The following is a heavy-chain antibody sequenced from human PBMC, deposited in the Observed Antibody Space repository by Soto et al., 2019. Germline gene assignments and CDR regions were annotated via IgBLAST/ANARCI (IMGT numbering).Heavy chain of an antibody. D-gene: IGHD1-1*01. CDR2: ISHSETT. CDR3: AGFGVGDRDDK. J-gene: IGHJ4*02. V-gene: IGHV4-30-4*01. Sequence: SETLSLTCSVSGSYITSGDYHWTWIRQAPGKGLEWIGYISHSETTYYSPALKNRIIISSDFTMNQFSLRLNSVTAADTAVYFCAGFGVGDRDDKWGQGTLVTVSS. CDR1: GSYITSGDYH.